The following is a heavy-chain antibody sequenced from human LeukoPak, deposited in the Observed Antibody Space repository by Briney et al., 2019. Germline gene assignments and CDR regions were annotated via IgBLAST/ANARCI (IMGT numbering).Heavy chain of an antibody. Sequence: GGSLRLSCAASGFTFSSYAMRWVRQAPGKGLEYVSAISSNGGSTYYANSVKGRFTISRDNSKNTLYLQMGSLRAEDMAVYYCARVYSGYSYGYLDYWGQGTLVTVSS. CDR3: ARVYSGYSYGYLDY. D-gene: IGHD5-18*01. J-gene: IGHJ4*02. V-gene: IGHV3-64*01. CDR2: ISSNGGST. CDR1: GFTFSSYA.